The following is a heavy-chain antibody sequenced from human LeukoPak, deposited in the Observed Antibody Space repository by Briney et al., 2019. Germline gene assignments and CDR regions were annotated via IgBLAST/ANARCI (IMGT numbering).Heavy chain of an antibody. CDR1: GFTFSSYW. D-gene: IGHD2-21*02. V-gene: IGHV3-7*01. J-gene: IGHJ6*02. CDR3: ARYCGGDCYDMDV. CDR2: IKQDGSEK. Sequence: QSGGSLRLSCTASGFTFSSYWMSWVRQAPGKGLEWVANIKQDGSEKDYVDSVKGRFTISRDNPKNSLYLQMNSLRAEDTAVYYCARYCGGDCYDMDVWGQGTTVTVSS.